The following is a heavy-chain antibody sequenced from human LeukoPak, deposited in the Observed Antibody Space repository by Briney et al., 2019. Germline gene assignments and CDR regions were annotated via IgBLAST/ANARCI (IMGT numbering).Heavy chain of an antibody. Sequence: SETLSLTCTVSGGSISSYYWSWIRQPPGKGLEWIGYIYYSGSTNYNPSLKSRVTISVDTSKNQFSLKLSSVTAADTAVYYRARGHTAMVPPEDYWGQGTLVTVSS. V-gene: IGHV4-59*01. CDR3: ARGHTAMVPPEDY. CDR1: GGSISSYY. J-gene: IGHJ4*02. D-gene: IGHD5-18*01. CDR2: IYYSGST.